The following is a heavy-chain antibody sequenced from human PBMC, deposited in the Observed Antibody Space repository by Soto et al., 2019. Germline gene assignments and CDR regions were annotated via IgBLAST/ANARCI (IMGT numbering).Heavy chain of an antibody. V-gene: IGHV3-23*01. Sequence: GGSLRLSCAASGFTFSSYAMTWVRQAPGKGLEWVSGVSGTGGSAYYADSVKGRFTISRDNSKNTLYLQMNSLRAEDTAVYYCAKSHYYDSSGSFDYWGQGTLVTVSS. CDR3: AKSHYYDSSGSFDY. CDR1: GFTFSSYA. CDR2: VSGTGGSA. D-gene: IGHD3-22*01. J-gene: IGHJ4*02.